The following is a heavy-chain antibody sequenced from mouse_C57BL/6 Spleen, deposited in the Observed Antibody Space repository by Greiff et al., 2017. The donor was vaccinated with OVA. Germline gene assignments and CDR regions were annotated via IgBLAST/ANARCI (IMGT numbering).Heavy chain of an antibody. Sequence: QVQLQQSGAELVRPGSSVKLSCKASGYTFTSYWMDWVKQRPGQGLEWIGNIYPSDSETHYNQKFKDKATLTVDKSSSTAYMQLSSLTSEDSAVYYCARGITTVVDYYAMDYWGQGTSVTVSS. V-gene: IGHV1-61*01. D-gene: IGHD1-1*01. J-gene: IGHJ4*01. CDR1: GYTFTSYW. CDR3: ARGITTVVDYYAMDY. CDR2: IYPSDSET.